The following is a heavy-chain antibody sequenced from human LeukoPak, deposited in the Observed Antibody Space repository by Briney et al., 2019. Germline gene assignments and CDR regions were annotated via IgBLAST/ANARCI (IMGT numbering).Heavy chain of an antibody. J-gene: IGHJ4*02. D-gene: IGHD2-15*01. CDR2: IHHSGST. V-gene: IGHV4-38-2*01. Sequence: SETLSLTCAVSGYSISSGYYWGWLRQPPRKGLEWIGSIHHSGSTYYNPSFKRRVTISVDTSKNQFTLKLSSVTAADTAVYYCARHLGGGRVNGPSANFDYWGQGTLVTVSS. CDR3: ARHLGGGRVNGPSANFDY. CDR1: GYSISSGYY.